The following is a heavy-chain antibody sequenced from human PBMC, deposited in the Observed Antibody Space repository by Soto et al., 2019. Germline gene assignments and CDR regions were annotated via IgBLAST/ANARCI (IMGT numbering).Heavy chain of an antibody. J-gene: IGHJ5*02. V-gene: IGHV3-11*01. CDR3: ERGAEMSSLTKWFDP. CDR1: GFIFSDYY. CDR2: ISRDGNAI. D-gene: IGHD1-1*01. Sequence: PGGSLRLSCAASGFIFSDYYMSWIRQAPGKGLEWLASISRDGNAIFYADSVIGRFTVSRDNAKNSLFLQMDDLRAEDTAMFFCERGAEMSSLTKWFDPWGQGTLVTVSS.